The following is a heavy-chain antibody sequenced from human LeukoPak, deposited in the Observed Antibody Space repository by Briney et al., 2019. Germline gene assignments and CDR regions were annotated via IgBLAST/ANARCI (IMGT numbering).Heavy chain of an antibody. Sequence: SETLSLTCTVSGGSISSSYWSWIRQPPGKGLEWIGEIYQRGTTNYNPSLNSRVTISLDKSKNQFSLKLNSVTAADTAVYYCATRNYYGSSGYWLTWGQGALVTVSP. J-gene: IGHJ5*02. CDR2: IYQRGTT. CDR1: GGSISSSY. CDR3: ATRNYYGSSGYWLT. V-gene: IGHV4-59*12. D-gene: IGHD3-22*01.